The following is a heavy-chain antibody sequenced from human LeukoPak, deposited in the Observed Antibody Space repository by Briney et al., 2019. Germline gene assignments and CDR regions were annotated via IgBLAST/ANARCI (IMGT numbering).Heavy chain of an antibody. V-gene: IGHV4-59*08. J-gene: IGHJ6*02. Sequence: SETLSLTRTVSGGSISSYYWSWLRQPPGKGLEWIGYIYYSGSTNYNPSLKSRVTISVDTSKNQFSLKLSSVTAADTAVYYCARGPGYNWAYYYYGMDVWGQGTTVTVSS. CDR1: GGSISSYY. CDR3: ARGPGYNWAYYYYGMDV. CDR2: IYYSGST. D-gene: IGHD1-20*01.